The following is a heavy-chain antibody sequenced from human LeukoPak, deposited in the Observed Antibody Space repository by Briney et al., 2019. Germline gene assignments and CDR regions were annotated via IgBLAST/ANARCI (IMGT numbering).Heavy chain of an antibody. CDR2: IKEDGSEK. CDR3: ARGYSNYGYAFDI. CDR1: GFTFDHYW. J-gene: IGHJ3*02. V-gene: IGHV3-7*01. D-gene: IGHD4-11*01. Sequence: GGSLRLSCAVSGFTFDHYWMTWVRQAPGKGLEWVANIKEDGSEKNYVDSVKGRFTISRDNAKNSLYLQMNSLRAEDTAVYYCARGYSNYGYAFDIWGQGTMVTVSS.